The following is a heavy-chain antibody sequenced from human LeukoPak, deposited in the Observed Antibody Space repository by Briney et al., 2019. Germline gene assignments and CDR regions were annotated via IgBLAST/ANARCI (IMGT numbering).Heavy chain of an antibody. D-gene: IGHD5-12*01. CDR1: GGSFSGCY. CDR3: ARVNGYALNPLDY. V-gene: IGHV4-34*01. CDR2: INHSGST. J-gene: IGHJ4*02. Sequence: SETLSLTCAVYGGSFSGCYWSWIRQPPGKGLEWIGEINHSGSTNYSPSLKSRVTISVDTSKNQFSLKLSSVTAADTAVYYCARVNGYALNPLDYWGQGTLVTVSS.